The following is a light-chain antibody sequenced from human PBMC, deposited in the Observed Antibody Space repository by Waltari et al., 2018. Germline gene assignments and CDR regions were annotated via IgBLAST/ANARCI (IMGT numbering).Light chain of an antibody. CDR1: SDAVGGYDC. CDR3: GSYTSSDTWI. CDR2: DVS. V-gene: IGLV2-14*03. Sequence: QSALTQPASVSGYPGQSTTISCTGTSDAVGGYDCASWYQHHPGQAPKLIIYDVSDRPSGVSNRFSGSRSANTASLAISGLQAEDEAHYYCGSYTSSDTWIFGGGTKLTVL. J-gene: IGLJ2*01.